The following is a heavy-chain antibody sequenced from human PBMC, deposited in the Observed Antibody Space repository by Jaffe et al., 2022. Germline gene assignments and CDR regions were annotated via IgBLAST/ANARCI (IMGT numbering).Heavy chain of an antibody. J-gene: IGHJ6*03. CDR2: IIPIFGTA. D-gene: IGHD3-10*01. CDR1: GGTFSSYA. Sequence: QVQLVQSGAEVKKPGSSVKVSCKASGGTFSSYAISWVRQAPGQGLEWMGGIIPIFGTANYAQKFQGRVTITADESTSTAYMELSSLRSEDTAVYYCARGGRITMVQGVIITGPGYYYYYMDVWGKGTTVTVSS. CDR3: ARGGRITMVQGVIITGPGYYYYYMDV. V-gene: IGHV1-69*01.